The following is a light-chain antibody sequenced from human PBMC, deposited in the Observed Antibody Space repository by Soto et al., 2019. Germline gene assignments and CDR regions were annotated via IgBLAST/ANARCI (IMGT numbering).Light chain of an antibody. CDR2: DTS. CDR3: QRYDTWQFT. V-gene: IGKV3-15*01. J-gene: IGKJ4*01. Sequence: EIVLTHSPVTLYVSPGERVTLSCRASQSVRSHLAWYRQRPGQTPSLLVYDTSSRATGIPARFSGSGSVGGLSRTVSSLQSEDFAVYYCQRYDTWQFTLGGGPKVDIK. CDR1: QSVRSH.